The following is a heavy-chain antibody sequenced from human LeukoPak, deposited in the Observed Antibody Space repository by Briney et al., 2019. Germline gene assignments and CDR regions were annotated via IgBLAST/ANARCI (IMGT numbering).Heavy chain of an antibody. CDR2: ISGSGGST. V-gene: IGHV3-23*01. D-gene: IGHD3-9*01. J-gene: IGHJ5*02. Sequence: GGSLRLSCAASGFTFSSYAMSCVRQAPGKGLEWVSAISGSGGSTYYADSVKGRFTISRDNSKNTLYLQMNSLRAEDTAVYYCAKFGGYDILTCYPNWFDPWGQGTLVTDSS. CDR3: AKFGGYDILTCYPNWFDP. CDR1: GFTFSSYA.